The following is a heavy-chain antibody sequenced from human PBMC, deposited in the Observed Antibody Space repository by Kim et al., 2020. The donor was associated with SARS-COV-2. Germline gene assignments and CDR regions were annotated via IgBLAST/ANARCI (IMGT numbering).Heavy chain of an antibody. CDR2: TSHSGCT. CDR3: ATAAGDAFDI. J-gene: IGHJ3*02. V-gene: IGHV4-30-4*01. CDR1: GGSISSEDYY. Sequence: SETLSLTCTVSGGSISSEDYYWRWIRHPPGKGLESIRYTSHSGCTYYNPSLKSPITISTDTSKNHFPLTLTSVITADTTLHYCATAAGDAFDIWRQGTMVTVSS. D-gene: IGHD6-13*01.